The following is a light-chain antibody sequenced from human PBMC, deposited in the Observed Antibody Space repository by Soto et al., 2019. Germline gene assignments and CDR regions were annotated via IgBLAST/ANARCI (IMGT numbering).Light chain of an antibody. Sequence: DIEMTQSPSSLSAYVGDRGNITCRASQSISYYLHWYQQKPGRAPDLLMYGASSWQSGVPSRFTGSGSGTAFTLTITSLQPGDFATYYCQQTYTPHLTFGGGTKVEI. J-gene: IGKJ4*01. CDR2: GAS. CDR3: QQTYTPHLT. CDR1: QSISYY. V-gene: IGKV1-39*01.